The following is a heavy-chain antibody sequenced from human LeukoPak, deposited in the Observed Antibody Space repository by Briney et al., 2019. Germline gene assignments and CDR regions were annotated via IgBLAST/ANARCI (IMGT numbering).Heavy chain of an antibody. J-gene: IGHJ4*02. Sequence: PETLSLTCAVYGGSFSGYYWSWIRQPPGKGLEWIGEINHSGSTNYNPSLKSRVTISVDTSKNQFSLKLSSVTAADTAVYYCARSREWLISDPLDYWGQGTLVTVSS. V-gene: IGHV4-34*01. CDR1: GGSFSGYY. D-gene: IGHD3-3*01. CDR3: ARSREWLISDPLDY. CDR2: INHSGST.